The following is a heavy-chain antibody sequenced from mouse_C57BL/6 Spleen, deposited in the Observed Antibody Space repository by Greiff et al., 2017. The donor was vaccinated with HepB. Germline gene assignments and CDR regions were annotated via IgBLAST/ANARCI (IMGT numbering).Heavy chain of an antibody. CDR3: ARGPLLLNY. CDR2: IYPGDGDT. Sequence: VKLQQSGPELVKPGASVKISCKASGYAFSSSWMNWVKQRPGKGLEWIGRIYPGDGDTNYNGKFKGKATLTADKSSSTAYMQLSSLTSEDSAVYFCARGPLLLNYWGQGTTLTVSS. D-gene: IGHD1-1*01. CDR1: GYAFSSSW. J-gene: IGHJ2*01. V-gene: IGHV1-82*01.